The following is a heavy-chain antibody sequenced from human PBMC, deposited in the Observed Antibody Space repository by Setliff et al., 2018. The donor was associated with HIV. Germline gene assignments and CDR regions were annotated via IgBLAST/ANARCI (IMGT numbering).Heavy chain of an antibody. J-gene: IGHJ2*01. CDR2: IYNSGST. CDR3: ARETNASGSLTAYWYFDL. V-gene: IGHV4-30-4*08. CDR1: GGSISSGDYY. D-gene: IGHD3-10*01. Sequence: LSLTCTVSGGSISSGDYYWTWIRQPPGKGLERIGYIYNSGSTYYEPSLRGRVTISIDRSKNQSSLKLNSVTAADTAVYYCARETNASGSLTAYWYFDLWGRGTLVTVSS.